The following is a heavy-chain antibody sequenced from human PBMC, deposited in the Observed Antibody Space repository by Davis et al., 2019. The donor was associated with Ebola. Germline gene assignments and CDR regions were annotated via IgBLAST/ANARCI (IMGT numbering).Heavy chain of an antibody. J-gene: IGHJ6*02. CDR1: GFNFRSYG. D-gene: IGHD3-3*01. CDR3: ARDLVDFGSYGMDV. Sequence: PGGSLRLSCAASGFNFRSYGMHWVRQAPDKGLEWVAVIWYDGSRKYYGDSVKGRFTISRDNSKNTLYLQMNSLRAEDTAVYYCARDLVDFGSYGMDVWGQGTTVTVSS. CDR2: IWYDGSRK. V-gene: IGHV3-33*01.